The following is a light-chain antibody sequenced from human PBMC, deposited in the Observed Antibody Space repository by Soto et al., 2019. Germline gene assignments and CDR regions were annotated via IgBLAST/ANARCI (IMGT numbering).Light chain of an antibody. CDR3: KQYNNWWT. CDR1: QSVSSN. J-gene: IGKJ1*01. V-gene: IGKV3-15*01. CDR2: GAS. Sequence: EIVMTQSPATLSVSPGERATLSCRASQSVSSNLAWYQQKPGQAPRLLISGASTRATGVPARFSGSGSETEFTLTISSRQSEDFDIYYCKQYNNWWTFGKGTKVEIK.